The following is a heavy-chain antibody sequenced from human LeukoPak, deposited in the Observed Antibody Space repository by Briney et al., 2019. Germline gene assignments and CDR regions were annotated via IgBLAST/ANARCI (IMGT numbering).Heavy chain of an antibody. CDR3: ARDDAAVAGGPY. CDR1: GFTFSNYW. CDR2: IKPDGSEK. J-gene: IGHJ4*02. D-gene: IGHD6-19*01. Sequence: GGSLRLSCVASGFTFSNYWMSRVRQAPGKGLEWVGNIKPDGSEKSYVDSVKARFTISRDNAKNSLFLEINNLRAEDTAVYYCARDDAAVAGGPYWGQGTLVTVSS. V-gene: IGHV3-7*05.